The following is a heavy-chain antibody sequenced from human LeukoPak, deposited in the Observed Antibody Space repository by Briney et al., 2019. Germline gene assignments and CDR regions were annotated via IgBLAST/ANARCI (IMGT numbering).Heavy chain of an antibody. CDR2: IKSKTDGGTT. J-gene: IGHJ4*02. D-gene: IGHD3-10*01. V-gene: IGHV3-15*01. CDR3: ATGARGSD. CDR1: GVTLSNTW. Sequence: GGSLRLSCAASGVTLSNTWMTWVRQAPGKGLEWVGRIKSKTDGGTTEYAAPVKGRFTILRDDSKNTLSLEMNSLKTEDAGVYYCATGARGSDWGQGTLVTVSS.